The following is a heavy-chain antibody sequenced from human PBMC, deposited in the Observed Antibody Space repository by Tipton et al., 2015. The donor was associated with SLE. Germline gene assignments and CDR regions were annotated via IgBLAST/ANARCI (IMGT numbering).Heavy chain of an antibody. V-gene: IGHV4-39*07. CDR1: GGSIGTTTHQ. Sequence: TLSLTCTVSGGSIGTTTHQWAWIRQSPGKGLEWVGTVYYSGSTYYSPSLKSRVTMSIDTSTNQFSLTLRSVTAADTAVYYCARHFYTIGWVDQWGQGALVTVSS. D-gene: IGHD6-19*01. CDR3: ARHFYTIGWVDQ. CDR2: VYYSGST. J-gene: IGHJ4*02.